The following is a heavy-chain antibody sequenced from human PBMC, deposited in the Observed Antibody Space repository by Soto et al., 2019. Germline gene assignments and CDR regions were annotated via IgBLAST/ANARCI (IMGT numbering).Heavy chain of an antibody. J-gene: IGHJ5*02. CDR3: ARAVAVAGYNWFDP. CDR2: ISAYNDNT. V-gene: IGHV1-18*01. CDR1: GFSYTSYA. D-gene: IGHD6-19*01. Sequence: SVKVSCEASGFSYTSYAISWVRQAPGQGLEWMGWISAYNDNTNYAQKLQGRVTMTTDTSTSTAYMELRSLRSDDTAVYYCARAVAVAGYNWFDPWGQGTLVTVSS.